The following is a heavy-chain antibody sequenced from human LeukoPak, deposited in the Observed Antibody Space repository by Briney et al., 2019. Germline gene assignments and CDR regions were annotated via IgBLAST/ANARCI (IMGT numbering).Heavy chain of an antibody. V-gene: IGHV1-69*02. Sequence: SVKVSCKASGGPFSKYTIGWVRQAPGQGLEWLGRFIPIFNMANYAQKFQGRVTITADKSTSTAYMELTSLRSEDTALYYCASLGGLYQLPVFDYWGQGTLVTVFS. CDR3: ASLGGLYQLPVFDY. CDR2: FIPIFNMA. J-gene: IGHJ4*02. CDR1: GGPFSKYT. D-gene: IGHD1-1*01.